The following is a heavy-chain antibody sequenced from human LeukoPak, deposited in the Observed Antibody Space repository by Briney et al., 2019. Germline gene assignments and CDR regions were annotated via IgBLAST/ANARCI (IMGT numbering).Heavy chain of an antibody. Sequence: ASVKVSCKASGYTFTGYYIHWVRQAPGQGLEWMGWINPNSDGTDYAQKFQGRVTMTSDASINTAYMELSRLTSDDTAMYYCARGETWWEQRRYFDFWGQGTLATVSS. V-gene: IGHV1-2*02. D-gene: IGHD1-26*01. CDR1: GYTFTGYY. CDR3: ARGETWWEQRRYFDF. J-gene: IGHJ4*02. CDR2: INPNSDGT.